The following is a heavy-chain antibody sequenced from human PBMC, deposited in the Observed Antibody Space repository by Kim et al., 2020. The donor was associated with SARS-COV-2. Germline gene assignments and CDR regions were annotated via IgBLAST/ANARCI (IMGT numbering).Heavy chain of an antibody. Sequence: GGSLRLSCAASGFTFGDHYMDWVRQAPGKGLEWVGRIRKKANTDTTQYAASVKGRFTISRDDSKNSLNLQMNSLKTEDTAVYYCARYEYSDYYGSGRGVWGQGTTVTVSS. D-gene: IGHD3-10*01. J-gene: IGHJ6*02. CDR1: GFTFGDHY. CDR3: ARYEYSDYYGSGRGV. V-gene: IGHV3-72*01. CDR2: IRKKANTDTT.